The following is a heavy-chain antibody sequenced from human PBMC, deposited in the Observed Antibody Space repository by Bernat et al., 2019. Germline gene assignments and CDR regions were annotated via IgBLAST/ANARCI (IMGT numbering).Heavy chain of an antibody. J-gene: IGHJ4*02. CDR2: IYSGGST. V-gene: IGHV3-53*01. D-gene: IGHD5-18*01. CDR3: ARQSDSYGFGLFDY. CDR1: GFTVSSNY. Sequence: EVQLVESGGGLIQPGGSLRLSCAASGFTVSSNYMSWVRQAPGKGLEWVSVIYSGGSTYYADSVKGRFTISRDNSKNTLYLQMNSLRAEDTAVYYCARQSDSYGFGLFDYWGQGTPVTVSS.